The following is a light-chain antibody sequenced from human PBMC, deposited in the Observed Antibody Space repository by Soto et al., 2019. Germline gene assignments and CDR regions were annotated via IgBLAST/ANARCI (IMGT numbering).Light chain of an antibody. CDR2: WAS. V-gene: IGKV4-1*01. Sequence: EIVRTQSPYSLPLSLGERTTIKXSSSQRVLTNPKNKKDLVWYKQKPEQPPKILPAWASAREYGGPERFSRSGSVTLFTRSISSLQAEDVAVYYGQQYYTLPLTFGGGTKVDIK. J-gene: IGKJ4*01. CDR3: QQYYTLPLT. CDR1: QRVLTNPKNKKD.